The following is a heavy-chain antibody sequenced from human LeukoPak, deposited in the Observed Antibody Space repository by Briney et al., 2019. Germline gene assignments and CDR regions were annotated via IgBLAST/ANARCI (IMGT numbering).Heavy chain of an antibody. V-gene: IGHV3-11*01. D-gene: IGHD3-9*01. Sequence: PGGSLRLSCAASGFTFSDYYMSWIRQAPGKGLGWVSYISSSGSTIYYADSVKGRFTISRDNAKNSLYLQMNSLRAEDTAVYYCATDETGYYNIDIGWFDPWGQGTLVTVSS. CDR2: ISSSGSTI. J-gene: IGHJ5*02. CDR3: ATDETGYYNIDIGWFDP. CDR1: GFTFSDYY.